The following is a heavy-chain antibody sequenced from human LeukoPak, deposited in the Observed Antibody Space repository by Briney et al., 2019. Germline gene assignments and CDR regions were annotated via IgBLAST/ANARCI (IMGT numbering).Heavy chain of an antibody. V-gene: IGHV3-23*01. CDR1: GFIFSNYG. J-gene: IGHJ4*02. Sequence: GGTLRLSCAASGFIFSNYGMTWVRQAPGKGLEWVSAISGSGGSTYYADSVKGRFTISRDNSKNTLYLQMNSLRAEDTAVYYCANIIVGIAVAENWGQGTLLTVSS. CDR3: ANIIVGIAVAEN. D-gene: IGHD6-19*01. CDR2: ISGSGGST.